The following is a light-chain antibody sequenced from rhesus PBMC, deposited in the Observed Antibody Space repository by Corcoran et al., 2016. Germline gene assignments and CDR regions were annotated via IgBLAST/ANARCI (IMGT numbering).Light chain of an antibody. CDR2: GAS. CDR3: QHYYDSPYS. V-gene: IGKV1S8*01. Sequence: DIQMTQSPSALSASVGDRVTVSCRSSQSIYTNLAWYQQKPGKAPKLLIYGASNLQSGIPSRFSGGGSGTDFTLTISSLQPEDSAVYVCQHYYDSPYSFGQGTKVEIK. J-gene: IGKJ2*01. CDR1: QSIYTN.